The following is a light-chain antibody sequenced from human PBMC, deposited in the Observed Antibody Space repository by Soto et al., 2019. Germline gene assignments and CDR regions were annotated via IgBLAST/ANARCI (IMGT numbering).Light chain of an antibody. CDR1: QSLTTRY. CDR2: GAS. V-gene: IGKV3-20*01. J-gene: IGKJ5*01. CDR3: QQYGSSHS. Sequence: EIVLTQSPGTLSLFPGERATLSCRASQSLTTRYLAWYQQKPGQAPRLLIYGASSKATGIPDGFSGSGSGTDFTLTISTLEPEDFAVSSYQQYGSSHSFDQGTRLDSK.